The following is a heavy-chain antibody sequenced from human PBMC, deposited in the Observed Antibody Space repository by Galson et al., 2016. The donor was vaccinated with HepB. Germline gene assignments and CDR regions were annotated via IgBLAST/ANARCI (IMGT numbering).Heavy chain of an antibody. J-gene: IGHJ4*02. Sequence: SLRLSCATSGSSLNMFWLSWVRQAPGKGLEWEANINQDGSETHYVDSVKGRFTTSRDNAKDSLYLQVNSLRVEDTAVYYCARGRSHAYWGQGTPVTVSS. CDR1: GSSLNMFW. CDR2: INQDGSET. V-gene: IGHV3-7*01. CDR3: ARGRSHAY. D-gene: IGHD3-10*01.